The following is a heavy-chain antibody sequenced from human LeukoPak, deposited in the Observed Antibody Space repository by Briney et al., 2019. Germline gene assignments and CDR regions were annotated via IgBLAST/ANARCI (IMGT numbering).Heavy chain of an antibody. J-gene: IGHJ4*02. D-gene: IGHD2-8*01. CDR1: GFTFSSFP. Sequence: GGSLRLSCAASGFTFSSFPMTWVRLAPGKGLEWVSTITGSGGSTYYAESVKGRFSISRDNSKNTLYLQMNSLRGEDTALYYCAKDLAGCSDSWGQGTLVTVSS. CDR2: ITGSGGST. CDR3: AKDLAGCSDS. V-gene: IGHV3-23*01.